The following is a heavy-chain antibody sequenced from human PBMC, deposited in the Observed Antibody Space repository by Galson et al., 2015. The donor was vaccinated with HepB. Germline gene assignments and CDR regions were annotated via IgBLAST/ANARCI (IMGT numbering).Heavy chain of an antibody. CDR3: AKEPSSSSKALAT. Sequence: SLRLSCAASGFTFDDYAMHWVRQAPGKGLEWVSGISWNSGSICYADSVKGRFAISRDNAKNSLYLQMNSLRAEDTALYYCAKEPSSSSKALATWGQGTMAPVP. CDR2: ISWNSGSI. J-gene: IGHJ3*02. CDR1: GFTFDDYA. V-gene: IGHV3-9*01. D-gene: IGHD6-13*01.